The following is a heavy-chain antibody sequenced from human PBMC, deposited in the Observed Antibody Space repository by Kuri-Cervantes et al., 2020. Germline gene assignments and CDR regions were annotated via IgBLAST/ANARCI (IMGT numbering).Heavy chain of an antibody. V-gene: IGHV3-53*01. J-gene: IGHJ4*02. CDR1: GFTVSSNY. CDR2: IYSGGST. CDR3: AREEDYGDFTYFVY. Sequence: LTCAASGFTVSSNYMSWVRQAPGKGLEWVSVIYSGGSTYYADSVKGRFTISRDNSKNTLYLQMNSLRAEDTAVYFCAREEDYGDFTYFVYWGQGTLVTVSS. D-gene: IGHD4-17*01.